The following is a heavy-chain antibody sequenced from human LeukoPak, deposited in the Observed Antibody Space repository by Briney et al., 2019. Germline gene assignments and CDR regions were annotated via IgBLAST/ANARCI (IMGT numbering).Heavy chain of an antibody. Sequence: PGGSLRLSCAASGFTFSSYAMRWVRQAPGKGLEYVSAISSNGGSTYYAGSVKGRFTISRDNSKNTLYLQMGSLRAEDMAVYYCARGLTPDYWGQGTLVTVSS. CDR1: GFTFSSYA. CDR3: ARGLTPDY. V-gene: IGHV3-64*02. J-gene: IGHJ4*02. CDR2: ISSNGGST.